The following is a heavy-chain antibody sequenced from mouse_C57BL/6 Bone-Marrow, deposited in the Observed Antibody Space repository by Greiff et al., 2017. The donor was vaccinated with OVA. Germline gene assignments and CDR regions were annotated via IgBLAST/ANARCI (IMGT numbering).Heavy chain of an antibody. CDR2: IDPSDSYT. Sequence: QVQLQQPGAELVMPGASVKLSCKASGYTFTSYWMHWVKQRPGQGLEWIGEIDPSDSYTNYNQKFKGKSTLTVDKSSSTAYMQLSSLTSEDSAVYYCARGYDWAWFAYWGQGTLVTVSA. CDR1: GYTFTSYW. D-gene: IGHD2-4*01. V-gene: IGHV1-69*01. CDR3: ARGYDWAWFAY. J-gene: IGHJ3*01.